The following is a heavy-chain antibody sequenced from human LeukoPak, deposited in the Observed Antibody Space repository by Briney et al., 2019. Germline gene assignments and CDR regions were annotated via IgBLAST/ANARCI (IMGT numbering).Heavy chain of an antibody. Sequence: GRSLRLSCAASGFTFSSYAMHWVRQAPGKWLEWVAVISNDGSKKYYADSVKDRFTISRDNSKNTLYLQMNSLRGEDTAVSYCARADCSSTSCFCMDVWGQGTTVTVSS. J-gene: IGHJ6*02. CDR3: ARADCSSTSCFCMDV. V-gene: IGHV3-30*04. D-gene: IGHD2-2*01. CDR1: GFTFSSYA. CDR2: ISNDGSKK.